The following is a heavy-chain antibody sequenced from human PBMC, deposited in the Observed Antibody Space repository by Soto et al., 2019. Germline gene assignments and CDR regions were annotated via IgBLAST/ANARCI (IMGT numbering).Heavy chain of an antibody. CDR1: GYTFTSYD. CDR3: ARERSSSFDY. Sequence: QVQLVQSGAEVKKPGASVKVSCKASGYTFTSYDINWVRQATGQGLEWMGWMNPNSGNTGYAQKLQGRATMTRNTTIGTAYMELSSLRSADTVVYYRARERSSSFDYWGQGTLVTVSS. V-gene: IGHV1-8*01. J-gene: IGHJ4*02. CDR2: MNPNSGNT. D-gene: IGHD6-6*01.